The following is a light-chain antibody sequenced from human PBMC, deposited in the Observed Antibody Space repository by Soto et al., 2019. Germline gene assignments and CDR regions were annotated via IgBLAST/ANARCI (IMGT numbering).Light chain of an antibody. V-gene: IGKV1-39*01. CDR1: QSISSY. J-gene: IGKJ5*01. CDR3: QQSYSTPP. Sequence: DIHRTQSPSSLSASVGDRVTITCRASQSISSYLNWYQQKPGKAPKLLIYDASSLQSGVPSRFSGSGSGTDFTLTISSLQPEDFATYYCQQSYSTPPFGQGTRLEI. CDR2: DAS.